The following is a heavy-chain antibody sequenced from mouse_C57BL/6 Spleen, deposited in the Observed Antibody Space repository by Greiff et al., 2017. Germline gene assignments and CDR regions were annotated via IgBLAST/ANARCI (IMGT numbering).Heavy chain of an antibody. J-gene: IGHJ3*01. CDR3: SSRGLPFAY. CDR1: GYTFTSYW. V-gene: IGHV1-64*01. CDR2: IHPNSGST. Sequence: VQLQQPGAELVKPGASVKLSCKASGYTFTSYWMHWVKQRPGQGLEWIGLIHPNSGSTNYAEKFTSKATLSVDKSSSTAYMQLLSLTSADAAVYYCSSRGLPFAYWGQGTLVTVSA. D-gene: IGHD3-3*01.